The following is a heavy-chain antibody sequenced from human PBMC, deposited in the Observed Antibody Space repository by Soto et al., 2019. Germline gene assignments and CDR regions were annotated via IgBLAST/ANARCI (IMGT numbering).Heavy chain of an antibody. D-gene: IGHD3-22*01. CDR3: AKADTYYYDSSGYSDY. J-gene: IGHJ4*02. CDR2: IYYSGST. V-gene: IGHV4-39*07. CDR1: GGSISSSSYY. Sequence: SETLSLTCTVSGGSISSSSYYWGWIRQPPGKGLEWIGSIYYSGSTYYNPSLKSRVAISVDTSKNQFSLKLSSVTAEDTAVYYCAKADTYYYDSSGYSDYWGQGTLVTVSS.